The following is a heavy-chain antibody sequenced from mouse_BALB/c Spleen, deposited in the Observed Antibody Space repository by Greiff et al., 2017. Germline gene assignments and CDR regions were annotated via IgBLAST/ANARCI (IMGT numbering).Heavy chain of an antibody. J-gene: IGHJ1*01. Sequence: EVQVVESGGGLVQPGGSMKLSCVASGFTFSNYWMNWVRQSPEKGLEWVAEIRLKSNNYATHYAESVKGRFTISRDDSKSSVYLQMNNLRAEDTGIYYCTRNYGGYFDVWGAGTTVTVSS. CDR2: IRLKSNNYAT. CDR1: GFTFSNYW. V-gene: IGHV6-6*02. D-gene: IGHD1-2*01. CDR3: TRNYGGYFDV.